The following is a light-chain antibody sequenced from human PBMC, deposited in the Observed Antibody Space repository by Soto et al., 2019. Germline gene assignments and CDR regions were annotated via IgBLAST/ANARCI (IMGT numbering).Light chain of an antibody. CDR3: RQYGSSST. V-gene: IGKV3-20*01. CDR2: GAS. J-gene: IGKJ1*01. CDR1: QSVSSSY. Sequence: IVLTQSPGTLSLSPGERATLSCRASQSVSSSYLAWYQQKPGQAPRLLTNGASSTATGIPDRFSGSGSGTAFTLNISRLEPEDFAVYSSRQYGSSSTFGQGTKLDIK.